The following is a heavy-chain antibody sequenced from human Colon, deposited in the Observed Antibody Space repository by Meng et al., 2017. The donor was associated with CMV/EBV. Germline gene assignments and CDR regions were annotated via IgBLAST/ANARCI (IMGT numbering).Heavy chain of an antibody. CDR2: ISSYGGST. V-gene: IGHV3-64*02. Sequence: GEALKISCASSGFIFSSYAMHWLRQAPGKGLGYVSAISSYGGSTYYADSVKGRFTISRDNSKTTLDLQMGRRRAEDMAVYYCAREGGVRRRFLEWFHFDYWGQGTLVTVSS. D-gene: IGHD3-3*01. J-gene: IGHJ4*02. CDR3: AREGGVRRRFLEWFHFDY. CDR1: GFIFSSYA.